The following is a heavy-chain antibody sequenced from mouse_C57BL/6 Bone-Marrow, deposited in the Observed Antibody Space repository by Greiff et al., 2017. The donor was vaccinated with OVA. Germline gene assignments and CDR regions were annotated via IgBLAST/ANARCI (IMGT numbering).Heavy chain of an antibody. V-gene: IGHV1-81*01. CDR3: ARKPFTTLVDHWYFDV. CDR2: IYPRSGNT. Sequence: QVQLQQSGAELARPGASVKLSCKASGYTFTSYGISWVKQRTGQSLEWIGEIYPRSGNTYYDEKFEGKATLTADKSSSTAYIELRSLTSEDSEVKFSARKPFTTLVDHWYFDVWSTGTKVNVSS. CDR1: GYTFTSYG. D-gene: IGHD1-1*01. J-gene: IGHJ1*03.